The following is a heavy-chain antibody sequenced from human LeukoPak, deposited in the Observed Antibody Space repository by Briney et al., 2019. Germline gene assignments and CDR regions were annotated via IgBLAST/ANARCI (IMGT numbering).Heavy chain of an antibody. V-gene: IGHV3-53*01. CDR1: GFLVSDNY. CDR2: LYTGGST. J-gene: IGHJ4*02. CDR3: ARDHWNYHAFDY. D-gene: IGHD1-7*01. Sequence: GGSLRLSCAASGFLVSDNYMHWLRQAPGKGLEWGSVLYTGGSTYYADSGKGRFTISRDNAKNTLYLQMNSLRVEDTAVYYCARDHWNYHAFDYWGQGTLVTVSS.